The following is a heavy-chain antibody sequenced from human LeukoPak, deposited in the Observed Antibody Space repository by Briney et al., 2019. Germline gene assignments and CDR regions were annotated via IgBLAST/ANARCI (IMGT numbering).Heavy chain of an antibody. J-gene: IGHJ3*02. CDR2: ISDGGST. Sequence: NPSETLSLTCTVSGGSISPSNPYWGCIRQSPGKGLEWIGTISDGGSTYYNPSLKSRIIISVDTSKNQFSLQLSSVTAADTAVYYCVRHCCSSPSKRTFDIWGQGTLVAVSS. CDR1: GGSISPSNPY. CDR3: VRHCCSSPSKRTFDI. V-gene: IGHV4-39*01. D-gene: IGHD2-15*01.